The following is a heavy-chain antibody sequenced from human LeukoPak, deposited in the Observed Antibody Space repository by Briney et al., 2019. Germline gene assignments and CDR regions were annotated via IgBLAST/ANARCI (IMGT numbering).Heavy chain of an antibody. J-gene: IGHJ3*02. CDR3: ARRDSSSWYNDAFDI. V-gene: IGHV4-39*07. CDR1: GGSISSSSYY. CDR2: IYYSGST. Sequence: PSETLSLTCTVSGGSISSSSYYWGWIRQPPGKGLEWIGSIYYSGSTYYNPSLKSRVTISVDTSKNQFSLKLSSVTAADTAVYYCARRDSSSWYNDAFDIWGQGTMVTVSS. D-gene: IGHD6-13*01.